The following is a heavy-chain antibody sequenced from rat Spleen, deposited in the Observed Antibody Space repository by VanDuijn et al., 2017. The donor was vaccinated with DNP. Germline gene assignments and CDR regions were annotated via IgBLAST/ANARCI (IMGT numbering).Heavy chain of an antibody. J-gene: IGHJ4*01. V-gene: IGHV5-22*01. CDR3: ARQATMAAMYA. CDR2: ISYNGDIT. D-gene: IGHD1-2*01. CDR1: GFTFSDCY. Sequence: EVELVESGGGLVQPGGSLKLSCAASGFTFSDCYMVWVRQAPTKGLEWVAYISYNGDITDYGDSVKGRFTISRDNVKNTLYLRMNSLRSEDTATYYCARQATMAAMYAWGQGTSVTVAS.